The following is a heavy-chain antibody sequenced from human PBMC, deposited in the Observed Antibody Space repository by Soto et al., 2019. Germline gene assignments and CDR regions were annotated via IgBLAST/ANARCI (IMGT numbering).Heavy chain of an antibody. V-gene: IGHV1-69*08. J-gene: IGHJ4*02. CDR2: IIPILGIA. Sequence: QVQLVQSGAEVKKPGSSVKVSCKASGGTFSSYTISWVRQAPGQGLEWMGRIIPILGIANYAQKFQGRVTLPAAKSTSPAYMELSSLRSEDTAVYYCARDSYGDYRGLFDYWGQGTLVTVSS. CDR3: ARDSYGDYRGLFDY. D-gene: IGHD4-17*01. CDR1: GGTFSSYT.